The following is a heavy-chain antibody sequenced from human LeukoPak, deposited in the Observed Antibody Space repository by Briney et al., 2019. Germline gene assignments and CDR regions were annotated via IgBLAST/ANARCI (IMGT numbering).Heavy chain of an antibody. CDR3: ARDRGNVVRGVNGLDV. D-gene: IGHD3-10*01. V-gene: IGHV3-33*01. CDR1: GFTFSRHA. J-gene: IGHJ6*02. Sequence: GRSLRLSCAASGFTFSRHAMHWVRQAPGKGLEWVAVIWFDGSEKQYADSVKGRFTISRDNSKNMVFLQMNSLTAEDTAIYYCARDRGNVVRGVNGLDVWGQGPTVTASS. CDR2: IWFDGSEK.